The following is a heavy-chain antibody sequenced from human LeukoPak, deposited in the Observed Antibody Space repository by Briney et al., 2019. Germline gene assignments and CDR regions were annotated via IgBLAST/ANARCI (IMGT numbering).Heavy chain of an antibody. V-gene: IGHV3-74*01. CDR3: VAYDSSGSYNY. D-gene: IGHD3-22*01. CDR1: GFTFSSYW. Sequence: PGGSLRLSCAASGFTFSSYWMHWVRQAPGKGLVWVSRIKSDGTTNYADSVKGRFTISRDNARNTLFLQMNSLRAEDTAVYYCVAYDSSGSYNYWGQGTLVTVSS. CDR2: IKSDGTT. J-gene: IGHJ4*02.